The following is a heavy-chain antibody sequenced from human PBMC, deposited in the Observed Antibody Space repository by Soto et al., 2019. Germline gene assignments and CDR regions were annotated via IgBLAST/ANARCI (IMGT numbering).Heavy chain of an antibody. D-gene: IGHD5-12*01. V-gene: IGHV5-51*01. CDR3: ARRPFEMATIAPFGY. Sequence: GESLKISCKGSGYSFTSYWIGWVRQMPGKGLERMGIIYPGDSDTRYSPSFQGQVTISADKSISTAYLQWSSLKASDTAMYYCARRPFEMATIAPFGYWGQGTLVTVSS. J-gene: IGHJ4*02. CDR1: GYSFTSYW. CDR2: IYPGDSDT.